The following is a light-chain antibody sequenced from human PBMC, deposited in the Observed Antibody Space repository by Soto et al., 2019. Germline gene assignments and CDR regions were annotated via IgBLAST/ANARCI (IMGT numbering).Light chain of an antibody. J-gene: IGLJ3*02. CDR2: EDY. CDR3: QSYDSSNPWV. Sequence: NFMLTQPHSVSGSPGKTVTISCTRTSGSIASNYVQWYQQRPGSSPTTVIYEDYQRPSGVPDRFSGSIDSSSNSASLTISGLKTEDEADYYCQSYDSSNPWVFGGGTKLTVL. V-gene: IGLV6-57*01. CDR1: SGSIASNY.